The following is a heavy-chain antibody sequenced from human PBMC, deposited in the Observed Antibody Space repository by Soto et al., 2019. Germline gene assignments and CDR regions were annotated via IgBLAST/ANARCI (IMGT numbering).Heavy chain of an antibody. J-gene: IGHJ6*02. CDR3: ARAIGWGSNGMDV. CDR1: GFTFSNYW. V-gene: IGHV3-7*01. CDR2: IKEDGSEK. Sequence: PGVSLRLSCAASGFTFSNYWMSWVRQVPGKGLAWVSNIKEDGSEKYYVDSVKGRFTISRDNAKNSVHLQMNSLRAEDTAVYYCARAIGWGSNGMDVWGQGTKVTLAS. D-gene: IGHD1-26*01.